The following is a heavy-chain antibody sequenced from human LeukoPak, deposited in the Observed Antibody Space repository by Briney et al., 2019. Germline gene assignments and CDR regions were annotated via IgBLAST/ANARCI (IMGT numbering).Heavy chain of an antibody. D-gene: IGHD5-18*01. CDR2: IYHSGST. V-gene: IGHV4-30-2*01. Sequence: SETLSLTCTVSGGSISSGGYYWSWIRQPPGKGLEWIGYIYHSGSTYYNPSLKSRVTISVDRSKNQFSLKLSSVTAADTAVYYCARGWIQLWAPFDYWGQGTLVTVSS. CDR1: GGSISSGGYY. J-gene: IGHJ4*02. CDR3: ARGWIQLWAPFDY.